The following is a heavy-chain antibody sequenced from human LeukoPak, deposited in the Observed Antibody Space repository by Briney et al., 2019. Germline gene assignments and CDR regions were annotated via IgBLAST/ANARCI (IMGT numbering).Heavy chain of an antibody. Sequence: GGSLRLSCAASGFTFSSYWMSWVRQAPGKGLEWVASIKQDGSEKYFVDSVKGRFTISRDNAKNSLYLQMNSLRAEDTALYYCARGCSGGSCYESKFDPWGQGTLVTGSS. CDR2: IKQDGSEK. CDR1: GFTFSSYW. J-gene: IGHJ5*02. V-gene: IGHV3-7*01. D-gene: IGHD2-15*01. CDR3: ARGCSGGSCYESKFDP.